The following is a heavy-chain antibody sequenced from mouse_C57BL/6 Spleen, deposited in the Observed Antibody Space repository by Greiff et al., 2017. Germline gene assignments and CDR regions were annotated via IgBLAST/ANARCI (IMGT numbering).Heavy chain of an antibody. V-gene: IGHV1-82*01. J-gene: IGHJ3*01. D-gene: IGHD1-1*01. CDR3: ASPPSYGSPWFAY. CDR1: GYAFSSSW. Sequence: VQLQQSGPELVKPGASVKISCKASGYAFSSSWMNWVKQRPGKGLEWIGRIYPGDGDTNYNGKFKGKATLTADKSSSTAYMQLSSLTSEDSAVYFCASPPSYGSPWFAYWGQGTLVTVSA. CDR2: IYPGDGDT.